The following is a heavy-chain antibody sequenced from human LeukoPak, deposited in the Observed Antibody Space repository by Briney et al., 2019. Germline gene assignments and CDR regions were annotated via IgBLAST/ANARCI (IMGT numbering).Heavy chain of an antibody. CDR2: IYYSGST. CDR3: ARAARSWLRVY. Sequence: SETLSLTCTVSGGSISSGGYYWSWIRQHPGKGLEWIGYIYYSGSTYYNPPLKSRVTISVDTSKNQFSLKLSSVTAADTAVYYCARAARSWLRVYWGQGTLVTVSS. J-gene: IGHJ4*02. CDR1: GGSISSGGYY. V-gene: IGHV4-31*03. D-gene: IGHD5-12*01.